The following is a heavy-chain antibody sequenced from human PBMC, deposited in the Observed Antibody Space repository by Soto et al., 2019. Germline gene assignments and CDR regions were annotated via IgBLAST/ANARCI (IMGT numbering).Heavy chain of an antibody. CDR3: ARDGVAARQGEDYYYYYGMDV. CDR2: ISSSSSYI. J-gene: IGHJ6*02. D-gene: IGHD6-6*01. Sequence: PGGSLRLSCAASGFTFSSYSMNWVRQAPGKGLEWVSSISSSSSYIYYADSVKGRFTISRDNAKNSLYLQMNSLRAEDTAVYYCARDGVAARQGEDYYYYYGMDVWGQGTTVTVSS. CDR1: GFTFSSYS. V-gene: IGHV3-21*01.